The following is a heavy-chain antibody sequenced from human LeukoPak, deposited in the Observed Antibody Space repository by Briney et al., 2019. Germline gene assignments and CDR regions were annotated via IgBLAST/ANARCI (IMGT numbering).Heavy chain of an antibody. CDR3: ARGPSKRLDY. D-gene: IGHD6-6*01. J-gene: IGHJ4*02. CDR2: IYYSGST. Sequence: SETLSLTCTVSGGSISSYYWSWIRQPPGKGLGWIGYIYYSGSTNYNPSLKSRVTISVDTSKNQFSLELSSVTAADTAVYYCARGPSKRLDYWGQGTLVTVSS. V-gene: IGHV4-59*01. CDR1: GGSISSYY.